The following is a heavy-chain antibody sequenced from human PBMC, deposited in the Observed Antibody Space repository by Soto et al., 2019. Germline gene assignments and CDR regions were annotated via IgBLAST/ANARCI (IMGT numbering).Heavy chain of an antibody. D-gene: IGHD5-12*01. V-gene: IGHV3-30*18. CDR1: GFTFSSYG. J-gene: IGHJ6*02. CDR2: ISYDGSNK. CDR3: AKAVWGWLHQSDGMDV. Sequence: GGSLRLSCAASGFTFSSYGMHWVRQAPGKGLEWVAVISYDGSNKYYADSVKGRFTISRDNSKNTLYLQMNSLRAEDTAVYYCAKAVWGWLHQSDGMDVWGQGTTVTVSS.